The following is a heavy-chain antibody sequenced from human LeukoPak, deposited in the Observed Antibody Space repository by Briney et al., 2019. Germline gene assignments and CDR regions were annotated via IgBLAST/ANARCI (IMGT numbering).Heavy chain of an antibody. CDR1: GFTFSSYI. J-gene: IGHJ4*02. CDR3: AKEGPGGGGYFDD. V-gene: IGHV3-23*01. Sequence: GGSLRLSCAASGFTFSSYIMSWVRQAPGKGLEWVSLIGGSGDSTYYADSVKGRFTISRDNSKNTLYLRMNSLRADDTAIYYCAKEGPGGGGYFDDWGQGTLVTVSS. D-gene: IGHD3-16*01. CDR2: IGGSGDST.